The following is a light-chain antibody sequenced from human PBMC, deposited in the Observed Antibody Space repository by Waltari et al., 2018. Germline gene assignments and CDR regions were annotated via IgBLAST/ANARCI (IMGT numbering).Light chain of an antibody. CDR1: SSDVGSYNL. Sequence: QSALTQPASVSGSPGQSITIPCTGTSSDVGSYNLFSWYQQHPGKAPKLMIYEVSKRPSGVSNRFSGSKSGNTASLTISGLQAEDEADYYCCSYAGSSPYVFGTGTKVTVL. CDR2: EVS. V-gene: IGLV2-23*02. CDR3: CSYAGSSPYV. J-gene: IGLJ1*01.